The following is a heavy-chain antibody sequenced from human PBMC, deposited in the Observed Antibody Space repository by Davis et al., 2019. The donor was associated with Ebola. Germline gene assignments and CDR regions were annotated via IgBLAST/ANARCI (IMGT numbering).Heavy chain of an antibody. CDR2: IIPIFGTA. V-gene: IGHV1-69*13. CDR1: GCTFSSYT. CDR3: ATAKQWLRWFDP. J-gene: IGHJ5*02. Sequence: AASVKVSCKASGCTFSSYTISWVRQAPGQGLVWMAEIIPIFGTANYAQKFQGRVTITADESTSTAYMELSSLRSEDTAVYYGATAKQWLRWFDPWGQGTLVTVSP. D-gene: IGHD6-19*01.